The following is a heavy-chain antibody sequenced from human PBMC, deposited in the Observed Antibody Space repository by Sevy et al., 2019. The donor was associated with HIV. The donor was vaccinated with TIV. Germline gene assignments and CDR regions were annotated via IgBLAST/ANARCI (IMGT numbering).Heavy chain of an antibody. J-gene: IGHJ4*02. CDR1: GGSISSGGYY. D-gene: IGHD2-15*01. CDR2: IYYSGST. V-gene: IGHV4-31*03. Sequence: SETLSLTCTVSGGSISSGGYYWSWIRQHPGKGLEWIGYIYYSGSTYYNPSLKSRVTISVDTSKNQFSLKLGSVTAADTAVYYCARVSYCSGGSCYYFDYWGQGTLVTVSS. CDR3: ARVSYCSGGSCYYFDY.